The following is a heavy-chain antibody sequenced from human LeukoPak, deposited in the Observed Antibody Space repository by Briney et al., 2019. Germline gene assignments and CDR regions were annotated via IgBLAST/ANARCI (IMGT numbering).Heavy chain of an antibody. CDR2: ISSSPRTI. D-gene: IGHD2-2*01. J-gene: IGHJ4*02. CDR1: GFTFSSYE. CDR3: ATSEAIVVVPAAPPLDY. V-gene: IGHV3-48*03. Sequence: PGGSLRLSCAASGFTFSSYEMNWVRQPPGKGLEWVSYISSSPRTIYYADSVKGRFTISRDNAKNSLYLQMNSLRAEDTAVYYCATSEAIVVVPAAPPLDYWGQGTLVTVSS.